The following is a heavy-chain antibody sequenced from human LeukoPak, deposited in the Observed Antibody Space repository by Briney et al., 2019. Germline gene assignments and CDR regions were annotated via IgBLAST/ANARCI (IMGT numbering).Heavy chain of an antibody. CDR1: GGTFSSYA. Sequence: ASVKVSCKASGGTFSSYAISWVRQAPGQGLEWVGGIIPIFGTANYAQKFQGRVTITADKSTSTAYMELSSLRSADPAVYCCARSSIIAAAGPYYFDYWGQGTLVTVSS. J-gene: IGHJ4*02. CDR2: IIPIFGTA. V-gene: IGHV1-69*06. CDR3: ARSSIIAAAGPYYFDY. D-gene: IGHD6-13*01.